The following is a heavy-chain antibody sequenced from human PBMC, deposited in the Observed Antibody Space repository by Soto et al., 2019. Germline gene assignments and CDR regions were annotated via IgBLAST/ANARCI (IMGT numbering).Heavy chain of an antibody. V-gene: IGHV3-7*03. CDR2: VKPDGSAT. CDR1: GFTFHYYW. CDR3: ARDRERVTVNGGIALGAMEV. Sequence: LSCAASGFTFHYYWMTWVRQAPGKGLEWVANVKPDGSATFYADSLKGRFTISRDNANNSVSLQMHSLRADDTAVYYCARDRERVTVNGGIALGAMEVWGHGTTVTVSS. D-gene: IGHD3-22*01. J-gene: IGHJ6*02.